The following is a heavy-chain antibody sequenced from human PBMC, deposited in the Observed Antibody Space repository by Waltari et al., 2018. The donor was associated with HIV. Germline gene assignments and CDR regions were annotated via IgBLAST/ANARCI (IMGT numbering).Heavy chain of an antibody. Sequence: QLQLQESGPGLVKPSATLSVAGAASGGPISLRSYYWGWLRQPPGKGREWIGSIYYSGSTYYNPSLKSRVTISVDTSKNQFSLKLSSVTAADTAVYYCARAWGYYGMDVWGQGTTVTVSS. CDR2: IYYSGST. CDR1: GGPISLRSYY. J-gene: IGHJ6*02. D-gene: IGHD3-16*01. V-gene: IGHV4-39*01. CDR3: ARAWGYYGMDV.